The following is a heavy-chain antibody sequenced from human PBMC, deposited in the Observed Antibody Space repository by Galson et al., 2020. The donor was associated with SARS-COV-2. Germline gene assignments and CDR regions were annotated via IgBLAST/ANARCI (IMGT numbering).Heavy chain of an antibody. CDR2: INTNTGNP. CDR3: ARDVTALPPFYYFYYMDV. V-gene: IGHV7-4-1*02. D-gene: IGHD2-21*02. CDR1: GYTFTSYA. J-gene: IGHJ6*03. Sequence: ASVKVSCKASGYTFTSYAMNWVRQAPGQGLEWMGWINTNTGNPTYAPGFTGRFVFSLDTSVSTAYLQISSLKAEDTAVYYCARDVTALPPFYYFYYMDVWGKGTTVTVS.